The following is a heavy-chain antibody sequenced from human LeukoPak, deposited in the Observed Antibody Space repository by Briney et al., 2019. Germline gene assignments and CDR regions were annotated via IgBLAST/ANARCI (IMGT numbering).Heavy chain of an antibody. CDR3: ARSVAAAGIGVDY. D-gene: IGHD6-13*01. Sequence: ASVKVSCKASGYTFTSYYMHWVRQAPGQGLEWMGVINPSGGSTNYAQKLKGRVTMTTDTSTSTVYMELSSLRSEDTAVYYCARSVAAAGIGVDYWGQGPLVTVSS. CDR2: INPSGGST. CDR1: GYTFTSYY. J-gene: IGHJ4*02. V-gene: IGHV1-46*04.